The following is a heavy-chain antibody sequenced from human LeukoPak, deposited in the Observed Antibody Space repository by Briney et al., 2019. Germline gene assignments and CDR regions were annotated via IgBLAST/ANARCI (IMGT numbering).Heavy chain of an antibody. CDR3: AKVTAATGIDY. CDR2: ISGSGGST. CDR1: GFTFSSYA. J-gene: IGHJ4*02. D-gene: IGHD6-13*01. Sequence: GGSLRLSCAASGFTFSSYAMSWVRQAPGKGLEWVSGISGSGGSTYFADSMKGRFIISRDNSKNTLDLQMNSLRAEDTAVYYCAKVTAATGIDYWGQGTLVTVSS. V-gene: IGHV3-23*01.